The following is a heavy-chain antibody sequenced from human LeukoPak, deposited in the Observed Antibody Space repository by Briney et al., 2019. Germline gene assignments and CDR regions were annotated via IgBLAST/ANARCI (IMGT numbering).Heavy chain of an antibody. Sequence: PSETLSLTCTVSGGSISSYYWSWIRQPPGKGLEWIGYIYYSGSTNYNPSLKSRVTISVDTSKNQFSLKLSSVTAADTAVYYCARDIAAAGGWSDPWGQGTLVTVSS. CDR2: IYYSGST. CDR3: ARDIAAAGGWSDP. CDR1: GGSISSYY. J-gene: IGHJ5*02. D-gene: IGHD6-13*01. V-gene: IGHV4-59*01.